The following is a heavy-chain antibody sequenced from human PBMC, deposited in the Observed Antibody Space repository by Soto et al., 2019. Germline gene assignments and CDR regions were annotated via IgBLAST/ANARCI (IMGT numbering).Heavy chain of an antibody. J-gene: IGHJ4*02. CDR3: ARDWGIAARGMDY. V-gene: IGHV3-66*01. CDR1: GFTVSSNY. CDR2: IYSGGST. D-gene: IGHD6-6*01. Sequence: EVQLVESGGGLVQPGGSLRLSCAASGFTVSSNYMSWVRQAPGKGLEWVSVIYSGGSTYYADSVKGRFTISRDNSKNTLYVQKNSLRVEDTAVDYCARDWGIAARGMDYWGRGTLVTVSS.